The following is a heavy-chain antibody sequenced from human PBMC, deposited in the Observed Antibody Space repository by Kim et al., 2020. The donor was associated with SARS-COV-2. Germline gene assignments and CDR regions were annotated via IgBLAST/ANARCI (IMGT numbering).Heavy chain of an antibody. V-gene: IGHV4-34*01. Sequence: SETLSLTCAVYGGSFSGYYWSWIRQPPGKGLEWIGEINHSGRTNYNPSLKSRVTISVDTSKNQFSLKLTSVTAADTAVYYCARRLSNTSGWGSHYCDLWGQGTLFAVSS. CDR2: INHSGRT. D-gene: IGHD3-10*01. CDR1: GGSFSGYY. CDR3: ARRLSNTSGWGSHYCDL. J-gene: IGHJ4*02.